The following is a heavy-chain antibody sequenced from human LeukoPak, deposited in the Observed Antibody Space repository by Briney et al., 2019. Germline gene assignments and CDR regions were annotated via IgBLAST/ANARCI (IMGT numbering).Heavy chain of an antibody. J-gene: IGHJ6*02. D-gene: IGHD5-12*01. V-gene: IGHV3-15*01. CDR2: IKSKTDGGTT. CDR3: TTDYGYDKLDYFYYYGMDV. CDR1: GFTFSNAW. Sequence: GGSLRLSCAASGFTFSNAWMSWVRQAPGKGLEWVGRIKSKTDGGTTDYAAPVKGRFTISRDDSKNTLYLQMNSLKTEDTAVYYCTTDYGYDKLDYFYYYGMDVWGQGTTVTVSS.